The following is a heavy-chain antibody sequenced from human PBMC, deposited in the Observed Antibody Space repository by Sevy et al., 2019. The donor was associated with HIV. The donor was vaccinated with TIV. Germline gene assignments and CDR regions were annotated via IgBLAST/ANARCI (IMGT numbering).Heavy chain of an antibody. V-gene: IGHV4-39*01. CDR2: INYSGIT. Sequence: SETLSLTCTVSGASISSSGYYWGWIRQPPGKGLEWIASINYSGITFYNPSLKSRVTISADTSKNQFSLRLSTVTAADSSIYFCVCSKLTYTSGWDYLDYWGQGTVVTVSS. CDR3: VCSKLTYTSGWDYLDY. CDR1: GASISSSGYY. J-gene: IGHJ4*02. D-gene: IGHD6-25*01.